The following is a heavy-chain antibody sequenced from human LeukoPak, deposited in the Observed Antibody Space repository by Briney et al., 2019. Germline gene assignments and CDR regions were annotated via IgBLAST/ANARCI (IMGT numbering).Heavy chain of an antibody. V-gene: IGHV3-30*03. CDR1: GFTFSSYG. J-gene: IGHJ4*02. CDR3: ARDPGTYSGSYSSDY. CDR2: ISYDGSNK. Sequence: PGGSLRLSCAASGFTFSSYGMHWVRQAPGKGLEWVAVISYDGSNKYYADSVKGRFTISRDNSKNTLYLQMNSLRAEDTAVYYCARDPGTYSGSYSSDYWGQGTLVTVSS. D-gene: IGHD1-26*01.